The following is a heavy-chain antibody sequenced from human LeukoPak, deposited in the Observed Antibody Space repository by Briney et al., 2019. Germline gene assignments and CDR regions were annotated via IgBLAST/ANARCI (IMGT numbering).Heavy chain of an antibody. J-gene: IGHJ4*02. CDR1: RFTFSDYY. CDR3: ARSPIVVVITPVDY. Sequence: GGSLRLSCAASRFTFSDYYMSWIRRAPGKGLEWVSYISSSGSTIYYADSVKGRFTISRDNAKNSLYLQMNSLRAEDTAVYYCARSPIVVVITPVDYWGQGTLVTVSS. V-gene: IGHV3-11*01. D-gene: IGHD3-22*01. CDR2: ISSSGSTI.